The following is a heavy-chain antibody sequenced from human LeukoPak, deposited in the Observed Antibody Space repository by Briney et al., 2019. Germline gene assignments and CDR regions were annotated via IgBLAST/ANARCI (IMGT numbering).Heavy chain of an antibody. CDR1: GYPFTSYY. CDR2: SNPSGGST. V-gene: IGHV1-46*01. CDR3: ARDIVVEPVAVGVDRKDYFGMDV. D-gene: IGHD2-2*01. J-gene: IGHJ6*02. Sequence: ASVKVSCKASGYPFTSYYMHWLRQAPGQGLEWMGISNPSGGSTSYAQKFQGRVTMTRDTSTSTVYMELSSLRAEDTAVYYCARDIVVEPVAVGVDRKDYFGMDVWGQGTTVTVSS.